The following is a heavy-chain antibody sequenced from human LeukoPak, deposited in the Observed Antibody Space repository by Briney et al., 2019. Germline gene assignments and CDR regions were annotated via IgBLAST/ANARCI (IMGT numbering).Heavy chain of an antibody. V-gene: IGHV3-23*01. CDR2: ISASGGST. Sequence: PGGSLRLSCVASGFTFSSYAMNWVRQAPGKGLEWVSGISASGGSTFYADSVKGRFTISRDNSKNTLYMQMNSLRVEDTAVYYCARLAQSGSYFDYWGQGTLVTVSS. CDR1: GFTFSSYA. D-gene: IGHD1-26*01. J-gene: IGHJ4*02. CDR3: ARLAQSGSYFDY.